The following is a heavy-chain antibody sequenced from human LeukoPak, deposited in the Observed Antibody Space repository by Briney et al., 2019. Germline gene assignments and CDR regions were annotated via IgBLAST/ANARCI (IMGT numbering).Heavy chain of an antibody. CDR3: ARVGDEVAAAVDAFDI. J-gene: IGHJ3*02. Sequence: ASVKVSCKASGYTFTGYYMHWVRQAPGQGLEWMGWINPNSGGTNYAQKFQGRVTMTRDTSISTAYMELSRLRSDDTAVYYCARVGDEVAAAVDAFDIWGQGTMVTVSS. V-gene: IGHV1-2*02. D-gene: IGHD2-2*01. CDR1: GYTFTGYY. CDR2: INPNSGGT.